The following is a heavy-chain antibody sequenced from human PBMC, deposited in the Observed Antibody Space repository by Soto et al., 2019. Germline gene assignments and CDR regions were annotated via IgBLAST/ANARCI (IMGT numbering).Heavy chain of an antibody. D-gene: IGHD3-10*01. CDR1: GGSFMSQA. CDR2: IIPFSGTV. V-gene: IGHV1-69*13. CDR3: ARGSYDSYAGFFGMDV. J-gene: IGHJ6*02. Sequence: ASVKVSCKTSGGSFMSQAISWVRQAPGQGPEWMGGIIPFSGTVTYTQRFRGRLTLTADEPTKTAYMELSSLRSEDTAVYYCARGSYDSYAGFFGMDVWGQGTKVTVS.